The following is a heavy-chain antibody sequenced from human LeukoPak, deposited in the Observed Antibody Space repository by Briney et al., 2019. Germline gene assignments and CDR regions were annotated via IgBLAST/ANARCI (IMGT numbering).Heavy chain of an antibody. D-gene: IGHD6-13*01. CDR2: ISDGGGRT. CDR3: TKNQILDDTGSWYAY. Sequence: PGGSLRLSCGASGFTFRTYAMSWVRQAPGKGLEWVSGISDGGGRTFYAESVKGRFTASRDNSKDTLYLRMNSLRAEDTAIYYCTKNQILDDTGSWYAYWGQGTLVTVSS. CDR1: GFTFRTYA. V-gene: IGHV3-23*01. J-gene: IGHJ4*02.